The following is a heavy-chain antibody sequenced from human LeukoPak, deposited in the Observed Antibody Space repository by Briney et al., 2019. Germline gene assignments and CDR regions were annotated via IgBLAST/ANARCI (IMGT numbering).Heavy chain of an antibody. CDR1: GYTLTESS. Sequence: EASVKVSCKVSGYTLTESSMHWVRQAPGKGLEWMGGFDPEDGETIYAQKFQGRVTMTEDTSTDTAYMELSSLRSEDTAVYYCATRSFGGVIHFDYWGQGTLVTVSS. D-gene: IGHD3-16*01. CDR3: ATRSFGGVIHFDY. J-gene: IGHJ4*02. CDR2: FDPEDGET. V-gene: IGHV1-24*01.